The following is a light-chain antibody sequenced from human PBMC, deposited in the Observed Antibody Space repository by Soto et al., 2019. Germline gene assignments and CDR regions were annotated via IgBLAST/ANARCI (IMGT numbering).Light chain of an antibody. CDR3: QQRHMWPIT. Sequence: EVVLTQSPVTLSLSPGERATLSCRASQSFRGLLAWYQQKPGQAPRLLIYDAYNRATGIPPRFSGSGSGTDFTLTISSLKPEDSAVYYCQQRHMWPITFGQGTRWRL. V-gene: IGKV3-11*01. J-gene: IGKJ5*01. CDR1: QSFRGL. CDR2: DAY.